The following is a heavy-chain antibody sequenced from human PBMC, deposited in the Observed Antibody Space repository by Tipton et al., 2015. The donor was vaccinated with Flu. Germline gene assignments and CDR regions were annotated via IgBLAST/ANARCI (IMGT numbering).Heavy chain of an antibody. Sequence: GASLSSSSYYWDWIRQPAGKGLEWIGHISTSGRTNYNPSLKSREVTVSLDMSKNQFSLKLSSVNAADTALYYCARSYYYDSSGPPRAFDIWGQGTMVTV. CDR1: GASLSSSSYY. V-gene: IGHV4-61*09. CDR3: ARSYYYDSSGPPRAFDI. CDR2: ISTSGRT. D-gene: IGHD3-22*01. J-gene: IGHJ3*02.